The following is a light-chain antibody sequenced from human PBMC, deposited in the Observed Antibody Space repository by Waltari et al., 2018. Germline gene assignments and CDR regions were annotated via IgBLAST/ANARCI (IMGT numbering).Light chain of an antibody. CDR3: QQYCTTPT. V-gene: IGKV4-1*01. CDR1: QSVLYRSNNKEY. Sequence: DIVMTQFPDSLAVSLGERATINCKSSQSVLYRSNNKEYLAWYQQKPGQPAKLLIYWASTRESGVPDRLRGSASGTAFTLTISSLQAEDVAVYYCQQYCTTPTFGQGTKVEIK. J-gene: IGKJ1*01. CDR2: WAS.